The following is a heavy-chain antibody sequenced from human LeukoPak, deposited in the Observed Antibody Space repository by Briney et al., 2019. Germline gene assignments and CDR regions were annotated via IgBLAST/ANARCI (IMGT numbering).Heavy chain of an antibody. Sequence: GGSLRLSCAASGVTFSSYVMSCVRQAPGKGLEWVSAISDSGGSTYYADSVKGRFTISIDYTTNSLYLQMNSLRAEDTAVYYCAASGYDLDWYFDLWGRGTLVTVSS. D-gene: IGHD5-12*01. V-gene: IGHV3-23*01. J-gene: IGHJ2*01. CDR3: AASGYDLDWYFDL. CDR1: GVTFSSYV. CDR2: ISDSGGST.